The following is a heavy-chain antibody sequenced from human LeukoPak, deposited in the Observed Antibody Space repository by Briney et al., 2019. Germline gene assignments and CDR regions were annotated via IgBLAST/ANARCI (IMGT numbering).Heavy chain of an antibody. CDR1: GGTLSSYA. Sequence: ASVKVSCKASGGTLSSYAISWVRQAPGQGLEWMGRIIPIFGTANYAQKFQGRVTITTDESTSTAYMELSSLRSEDTAVYYCARDPGVGYYTAKYFQHWGQGTLVTVSS. CDR3: ARDPGVGYYTAKYFQH. CDR2: IIPIFGTA. D-gene: IGHD3-22*01. J-gene: IGHJ1*01. V-gene: IGHV1-69*05.